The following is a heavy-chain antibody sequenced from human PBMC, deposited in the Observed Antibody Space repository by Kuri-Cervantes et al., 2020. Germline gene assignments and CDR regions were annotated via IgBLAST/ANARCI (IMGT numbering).Heavy chain of an antibody. CDR1: GFTFSSYG. J-gene: IGHJ5*02. V-gene: IGHV3-33*01. CDR3: ARDYYDSSGYFLAAEHWFDP. CDR2: IWYDGSNK. D-gene: IGHD3-22*01. Sequence: GESLKISCAASGFTFSSYGMHWVRQAPGKGLEWVAVIWYDGSNKYYADSVKGRFTISRDNSKNTLYLQMNSLRAEDTAVYYCARDYYDSSGYFLAAEHWFDPWGQGTLVTVSS.